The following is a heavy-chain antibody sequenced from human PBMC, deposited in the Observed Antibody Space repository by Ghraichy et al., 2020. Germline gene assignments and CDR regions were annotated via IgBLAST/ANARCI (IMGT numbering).Heavy chain of an antibody. CDR1: GGSVSSGSYY. J-gene: IGHJ4*02. CDR2: IYYSGST. V-gene: IGHV4-61*01. CDR3: ERGKVLRFLEWAAPGSIDY. Sequence: SATLSLTCTVSGGSVSSGSYYWSWIRQPPGKGLEWIGYIYYSGSTNYTPSLKSRVTISVDTSKNQFSLKLSSVTAADTAVYYCERGKVLRFLEWAAPGSIDYWGQGTLVTVSS. D-gene: IGHD3-3*01.